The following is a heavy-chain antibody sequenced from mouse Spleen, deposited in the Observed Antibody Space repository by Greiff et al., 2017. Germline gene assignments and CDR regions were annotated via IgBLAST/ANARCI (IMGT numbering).Heavy chain of an antibody. J-gene: IGHJ2*01. CDR3: ARPIHDGYYVRGYFDY. CDR1: GFTFSSYG. CDR2: ISSGGSYT. Sequence: EVKLVESGGDLVKPGGSLKLSCAASGFTFSSYGMSWVRQTPDKRLEWVATISSGGSYTYYPDSVKGRFTISRDNAKNTLYLQMSSLKSEDTAMYYCARPIHDGYYVRGYFDYWGQGTTLTVSS. D-gene: IGHD2-3*01. V-gene: IGHV5-6*01.